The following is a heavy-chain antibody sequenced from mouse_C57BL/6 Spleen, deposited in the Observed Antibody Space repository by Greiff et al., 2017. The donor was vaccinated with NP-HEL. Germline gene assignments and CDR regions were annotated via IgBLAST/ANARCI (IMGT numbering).Heavy chain of an antibody. CDR1: GYTFTSYW. CDR2: INPSNGGT. D-gene: IGHD3-2*02. CDR3: ARSRGTAQALFAY. V-gene: IGHV1-53*01. J-gene: IGHJ3*01. Sequence: VQLQQPGTELVKPGASVKLSCKASGYTFTSYWMHWVKQRPGQGLEWIGNINPSNGGTNYNEKFKSKATLTVDKSSSTAYMQLSSLTSEDSAVYYCARSRGTAQALFAYWGQGTLVTVSA.